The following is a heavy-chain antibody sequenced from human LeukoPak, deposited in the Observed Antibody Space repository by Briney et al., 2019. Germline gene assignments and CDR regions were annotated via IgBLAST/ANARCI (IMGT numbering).Heavy chain of an antibody. D-gene: IGHD6-19*01. CDR1: GYTFTGYY. V-gene: IGHV1-2*06. J-gene: IGHJ4*02. CDR3: ARDPHASRIAVAGRDFDY. CDR2: INPNSGGT. Sequence: ASVKVSCKASGYTFTGYYMHWVRQAPGQGLEWMGRINPNSGGTNYAQKFQGRVTMTRDTSISTAYMELSRLRSDDTALYYCARDPHASRIAVAGRDFDYWGQGTLVTVSS.